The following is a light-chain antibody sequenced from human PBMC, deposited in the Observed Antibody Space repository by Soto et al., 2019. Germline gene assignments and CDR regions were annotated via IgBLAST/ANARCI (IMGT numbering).Light chain of an antibody. CDR3: QHRSSWPIT. V-gene: IGKV3-11*01. CDR1: QSVSRY. Sequence: EIVLTQSPATLSLSPGERATLSCRASQSVSRYLIWYQQKPGQAPRLLIYDASNRATGIPARFSGSGSGTDFTLTISSLEPEDFAVYCQHRSSWPITFGGGTKVEIK. J-gene: IGKJ4*01. CDR2: DAS.